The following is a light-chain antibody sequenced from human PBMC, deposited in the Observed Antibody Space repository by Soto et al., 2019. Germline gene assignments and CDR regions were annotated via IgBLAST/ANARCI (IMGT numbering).Light chain of an antibody. CDR2: DAS. CDR1: QSVSSY. Sequence: IVLTPSPATPSFSPGERATLSCRASQSVSSYLAWYQQKPGQAPRLLIYDASNRATGIPARFSGSGSGTDFTLTISSLEPEDFAVYYCQQRSNWPPLTFGGGTKVEIK. J-gene: IGKJ4*01. CDR3: QQRSNWPPLT. V-gene: IGKV3-11*01.